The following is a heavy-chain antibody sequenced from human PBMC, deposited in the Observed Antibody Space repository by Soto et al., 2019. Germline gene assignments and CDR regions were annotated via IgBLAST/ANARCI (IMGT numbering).Heavy chain of an antibody. CDR3: ARRVWSGFSYYFDY. V-gene: IGHV4-59*01. Sequence: QVQLQESGPGLVKPSETLSLTCTVSGGFISTYYWSWIRQPPGKGLEWIGDIYYIGRTNYTPSLRSRATISLDTSKNQFSLKLSSVTAADTAMYYCARRVWSGFSYYFDYWGQGTLVTVSS. D-gene: IGHD3-3*01. CDR2: IYYIGRT. CDR1: GGFISTYY. J-gene: IGHJ4*02.